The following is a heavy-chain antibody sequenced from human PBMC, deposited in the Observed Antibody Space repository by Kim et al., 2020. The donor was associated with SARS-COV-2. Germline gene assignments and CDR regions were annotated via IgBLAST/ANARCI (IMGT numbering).Heavy chain of an antibody. V-gene: IGHV4-30-2*05. J-gene: IGHJ6*02. CDR3: ARDGIAARPVYYYGMDV. Sequence: LKSRVTKSVDTSKNQFSLKLSSVTAADTAVYYCARDGIAARPVYYYGMDVWGQGTTVTVSS. D-gene: IGHD6-6*01.